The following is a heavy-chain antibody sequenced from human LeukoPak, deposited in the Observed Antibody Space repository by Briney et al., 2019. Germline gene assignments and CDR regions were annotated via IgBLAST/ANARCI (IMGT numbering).Heavy chain of an antibody. CDR2: IWNDGSKK. J-gene: IGHJ3*02. CDR3: ARVGSGSWPWAFDI. D-gene: IGHD3-10*01. Sequence: GGSLRLSCAASGFSFRDYGMHWVRQAPGKGLEWVGVIWNDGSKKDYADFVKGRLTISRDNSKSTLYLQVNSLRAEDTAAYYCARVGSGSWPWAFDIWGQGTMATVSP. CDR1: GFSFRDYG. V-gene: IGHV3-33*01.